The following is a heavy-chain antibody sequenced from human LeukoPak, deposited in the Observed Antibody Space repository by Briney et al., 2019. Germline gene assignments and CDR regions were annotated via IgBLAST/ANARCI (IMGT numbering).Heavy chain of an antibody. CDR3: ARDRGSYFPDAFDI. CDR1: GFTFSSYS. V-gene: IGHV3-21*01. Sequence: GGSLRLSCAASGFTFSSYSMNWVRQAPGKGLEWVSPISSSSSYIYYADSVKGRFTISRDNAKNSLYLQMNSLRAEDTAVYYCARDRGSYFPDAFDIWGQGTMVTVSS. D-gene: IGHD1-26*01. CDR2: ISSSSSYI. J-gene: IGHJ3*02.